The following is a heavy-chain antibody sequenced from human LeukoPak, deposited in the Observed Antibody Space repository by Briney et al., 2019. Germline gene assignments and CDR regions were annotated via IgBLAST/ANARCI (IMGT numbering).Heavy chain of an antibody. V-gene: IGHV3-23*01. J-gene: IGHJ4*02. CDR3: AKGFRRQLVGYHPIT. D-gene: IGHD6-13*01. Sequence: GSLRLSCAASGFTFSSYALSWVRQAPGKGLEWVSAISGSGASTYYADSVKGRFTISRDNSKNTLYLQMNSLRAEDTAVYYCAKGFRRQLVGYHPITWGQGTLVTVSS. CDR1: GFTFSSYA. CDR2: ISGSGAST.